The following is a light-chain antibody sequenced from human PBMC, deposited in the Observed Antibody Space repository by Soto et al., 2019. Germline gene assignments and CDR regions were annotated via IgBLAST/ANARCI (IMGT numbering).Light chain of an antibody. CDR2: EVS. J-gene: IGLJ1*01. Sequence: QSALTQPASVSGSPGQSITISCTGTSSDVGGYNYVSWYQQHPGKAPKLMIYEVSNRPSGVSNRFSGSKSGSTASLTISGLQAEDEADYYCSSYTSGSTPVFGTGTKVTVL. CDR3: SSYTSGSTPV. CDR1: SSDVGGYNY. V-gene: IGLV2-14*01.